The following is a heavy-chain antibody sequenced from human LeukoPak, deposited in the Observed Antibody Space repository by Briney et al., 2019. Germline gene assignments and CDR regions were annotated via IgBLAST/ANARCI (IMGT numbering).Heavy chain of an antibody. Sequence: GGSLRLSCIASGFTFSNYWMHWVRQAPGKGLEWVAVISYDGSNKYYADSVKGRFTISRDNSKNTLYLQMNSLRAEDTAVYYCAKVIAVAGPEGDYYGMDVWGQGTTVTVSS. V-gene: IGHV3-30*18. J-gene: IGHJ6*02. CDR3: AKVIAVAGPEGDYYGMDV. CDR2: ISYDGSNK. D-gene: IGHD6-19*01. CDR1: GFTFSNYW.